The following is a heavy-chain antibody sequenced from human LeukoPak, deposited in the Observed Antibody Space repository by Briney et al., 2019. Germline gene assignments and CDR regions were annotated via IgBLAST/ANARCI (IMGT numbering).Heavy chain of an antibody. Sequence: SETLSLTCSVSGYSISSGHYWGWIRQPPGKGLEWIGSIDHSGSTYYNPSLKSRVTISVDTSKNQFSLKLSSVTAADTAVYYCARTPDGPSRRGNFDYWGQGTLVTVSS. J-gene: IGHJ4*02. CDR3: ARTPDGPSRRGNFDY. V-gene: IGHV4-38-2*02. D-gene: IGHD1-14*01. CDR1: GYSISSGHY. CDR2: IDHSGST.